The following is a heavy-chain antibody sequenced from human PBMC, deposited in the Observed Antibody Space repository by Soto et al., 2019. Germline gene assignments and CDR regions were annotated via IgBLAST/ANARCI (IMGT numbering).Heavy chain of an antibody. D-gene: IGHD3-16*01. Sequence: QVQLVQSGAEVKKPGSSVKVSCKASGGTFSSYAISWVRQAPGQGLEWMGGIIPIFGTANYAQKFQGRVTITADKSTSTAYMELSSLRSEDTAVYYCARSPHFGELCCVDRLYYYYGMDVWGQGTTVTVSS. CDR2: IIPIFGTA. J-gene: IGHJ6*02. CDR3: ARSPHFGELCCVDRLYYYYGMDV. CDR1: GGTFSSYA. V-gene: IGHV1-69*06.